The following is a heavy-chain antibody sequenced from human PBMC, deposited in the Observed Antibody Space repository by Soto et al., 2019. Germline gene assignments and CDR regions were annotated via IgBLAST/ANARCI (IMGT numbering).Heavy chain of an antibody. CDR1: GFTVSSKY. CDR3: AVAPRGERLLVFDY. D-gene: IGHD6-25*01. Sequence: EVQLVESGGGLVQPGGSLRLSCVASGFTVSSKYMSWVRQAPGKGLEWVSVLYSGGSTYYADSVRDRFTISRDNSRNTLYLQMSSLRVEDTAIYYCAVAPRGERLLVFDYWGRGTLVTVSS. CDR2: LYSGGST. J-gene: IGHJ4*02. V-gene: IGHV3-66*01.